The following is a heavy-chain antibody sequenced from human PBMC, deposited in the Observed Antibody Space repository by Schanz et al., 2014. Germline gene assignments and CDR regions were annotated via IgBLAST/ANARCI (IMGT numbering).Heavy chain of an antibody. D-gene: IGHD3-10*01. Sequence: QLMQSGSEVRKPGDSVKVSCETSGYSFTKYGINWVRQAPGQGLEWMGWISPYNGHTEYGKKFQDRVTMTTDTSTGITSLELRNLKSDDTAVYYCARDRVSFVRGPLGVDWGQGTQVIVSS. CDR2: ISPYNGHT. V-gene: IGHV1-18*01. CDR3: ARDRVSFVRGPLGVD. J-gene: IGHJ4*02. CDR1: GYSFTKYG.